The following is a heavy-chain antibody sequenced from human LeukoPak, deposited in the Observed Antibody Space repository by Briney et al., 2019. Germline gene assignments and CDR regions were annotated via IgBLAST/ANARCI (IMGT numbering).Heavy chain of an antibody. Sequence: GGSLRLSCAASGFTFSSYAMIWVRQAPGKGLEWVSASSSGGGSTYYADSVKGRFTISRDNSKNTLYLQMNSLRAEDTAVYYCAKARFTVTNYFYYWGQGTLVTVSS. CDR1: GFTFSSYA. J-gene: IGHJ4*02. CDR2: SSSGGGST. CDR3: AKARFTVTNYFYY. V-gene: IGHV3-23*01. D-gene: IGHD4-17*01.